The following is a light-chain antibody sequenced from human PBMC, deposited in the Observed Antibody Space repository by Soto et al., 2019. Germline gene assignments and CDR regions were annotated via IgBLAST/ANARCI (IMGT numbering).Light chain of an antibody. CDR1: QSVSSNY. CDR3: QQYGSSPRT. Sequence: EMVLTQSPGTLSLSPGESATLSCRASQSVSSNYLAWYQQKPGQTPRLFIYGASSRTTGVPDRFSGSGSGTDFTLTISRLEPEDFAVYYCQQYGSSPRTFGQGTKLEIK. J-gene: IGKJ2*01. V-gene: IGKV3-20*01. CDR2: GAS.